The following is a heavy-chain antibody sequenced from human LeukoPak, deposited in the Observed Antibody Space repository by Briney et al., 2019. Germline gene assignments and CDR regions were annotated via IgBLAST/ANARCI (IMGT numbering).Heavy chain of an antibody. CDR2: ISSSSSYI. D-gene: IGHD1-26*01. V-gene: IGHV3-21*01. CDR1: GFTFSSYS. J-gene: IGHJ4*02. CDR3: ARDLGDWDRFDY. Sequence: GRSLRLSCAASGFTFSSYSMSWVRQAPGKGLEWVSSISSSSSYIYYADSVKGRFTISRDNAKKSLYLQMNSLRAEDTAVYYCARDLGDWDRFDYWGQGTLVTVSS.